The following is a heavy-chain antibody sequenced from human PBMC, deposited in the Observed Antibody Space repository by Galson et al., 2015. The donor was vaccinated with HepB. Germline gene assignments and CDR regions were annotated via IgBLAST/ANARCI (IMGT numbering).Heavy chain of an antibody. CDR1: GFTFSRYA. V-gene: IGHV3-23*01. J-gene: IGHJ4*02. CDR2: ITSNGGRT. Sequence: SLRLSCAASGFTFSRYAMTWVRQAPGKGLEWISSITSNGGRTFYTNSVKGRFTISRDNSRNTVVLQLSSLRPEDTAVYYCANDGIMVSNIPYQLHFWGQGTLVSVSS. D-gene: IGHD2-8*01. CDR3: ANDGIMVSNIPYQLHF.